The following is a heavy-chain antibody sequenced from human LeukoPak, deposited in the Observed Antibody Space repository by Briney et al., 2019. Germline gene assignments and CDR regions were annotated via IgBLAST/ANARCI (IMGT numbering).Heavy chain of an antibody. J-gene: IGHJ4*02. V-gene: IGHV3-64*02. CDR3: ARTSGSYNEWDY. CDR2: ISSNGGST. CDR1: GFTFSSYA. D-gene: IGHD1-26*01. Sequence: PGGSLRLSCAASGFTFSSYAMRWVRQAPGEGLEYVSAISSNGGSTYYADSVKGRFTISRDNSKNTLYLQMGSLRAEDMAVYYCARTSGSYNEWDYWGQRTLGTVSS.